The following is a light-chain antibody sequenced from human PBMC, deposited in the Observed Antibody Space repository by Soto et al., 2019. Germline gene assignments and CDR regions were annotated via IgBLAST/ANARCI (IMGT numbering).Light chain of an antibody. CDR3: HHYIDFPRT. CDR2: KAS. CDR1: QSITGW. Sequence: DIQMTQSPSILSASVGDRVTITCRASQSITGWLAWYQQKPGKAPKRLIYKASTLESGVPSRFSGSGYGTEFTLTISSLQPDDFASYYCHHYIDFPRTFGPGTKVEIK. V-gene: IGKV1-5*03. J-gene: IGKJ1*01.